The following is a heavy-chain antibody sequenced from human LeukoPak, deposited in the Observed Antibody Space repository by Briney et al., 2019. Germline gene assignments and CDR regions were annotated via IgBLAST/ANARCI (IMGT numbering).Heavy chain of an antibody. CDR3: ARVPPNVLRFLDPDYYFDY. CDR2: INPNSGGT. D-gene: IGHD3-3*01. CDR1: GYTFTGYY. Sequence: ASVKVSCKASGYTFTGYYMHWVRQAPGQGLEWMGWINPNSGGTNYAQKFQGRVTMTRDTSISTAYMELSRLRSDDTAVYYCARVPPNVLRFLDPDYYFDYWGQGTLVTVSS. V-gene: IGHV1-2*02. J-gene: IGHJ4*02.